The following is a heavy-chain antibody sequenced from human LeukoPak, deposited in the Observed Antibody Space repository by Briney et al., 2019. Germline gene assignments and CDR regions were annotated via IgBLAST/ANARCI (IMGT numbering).Heavy chain of an antibody. D-gene: IGHD3-10*01. Sequence: SETLSLTCTVSGGSISPYFWSWIRQPPGKGLEWIGYISYSGSTNYNPSLKSRVTISVDTSKNQFSLQLSSVTAADTAVYYCARDDYRGVTNFDPWGQGTLVAVSS. CDR1: GGSISPYF. J-gene: IGHJ5*02. V-gene: IGHV4-59*01. CDR3: ARDDYRGVTNFDP. CDR2: ISYSGST.